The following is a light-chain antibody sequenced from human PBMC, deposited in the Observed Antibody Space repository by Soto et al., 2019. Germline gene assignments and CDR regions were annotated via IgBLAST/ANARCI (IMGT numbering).Light chain of an antibody. CDR2: AAS. J-gene: IGKJ5*01. V-gene: IGKV1-27*01. CDR1: QGIRNY. CDR3: QKYNSEPIR. Sequence: PITEEPASLSSALPYRCPVTFLASQGIRNYLAWYQQRPGKVHKLLIYAASTLQSGVPSRFSGSGSGTDFTLTISSPQPEDITTYYSQKYNSEPIRFGQGTRLEIK.